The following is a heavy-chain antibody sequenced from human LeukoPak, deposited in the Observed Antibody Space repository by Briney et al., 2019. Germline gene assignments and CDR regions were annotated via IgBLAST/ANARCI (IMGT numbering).Heavy chain of an antibody. CDR3: ATEGH. Sequence: PGGSLRLSCAASGFTFSTYAMYWVRLAPGKGLEWVTVISYDGSNKYYADSVKGRFTISRDNSKNTLYLQMDSLRGEDTAVYYCATEGHWGQRTLVTVSS. CDR2: ISYDGSNK. V-gene: IGHV3-30-3*01. J-gene: IGHJ4*02. CDR1: GFTFSTYA.